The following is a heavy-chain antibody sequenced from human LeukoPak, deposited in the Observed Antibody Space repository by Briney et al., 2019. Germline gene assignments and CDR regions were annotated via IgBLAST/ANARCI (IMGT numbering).Heavy chain of an antibody. CDR3: VFQVQGVVK. CDR2: ISGDGART. D-gene: IGHD3-3*01. V-gene: IGHV3-64*05. CDR1: GFTFSSYV. J-gene: IGHJ4*02. Sequence: GGSLRLSCSASGFTFSSYVMHWVRQAPGEGLQYASGISGDGARTYYADSLKGRFTISRDNSKNTLYVQMTSLRVEDTAVYYCVFQVQGVVKWGQGTLVTVSS.